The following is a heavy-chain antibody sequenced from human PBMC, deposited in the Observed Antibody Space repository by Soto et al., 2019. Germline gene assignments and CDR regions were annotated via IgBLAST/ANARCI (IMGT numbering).Heavy chain of an antibody. CDR2: TYYRSKWYN. CDR1: GDSVSSNTAA. D-gene: IGHD6-19*01. J-gene: IGHJ6*02. CDR3: ARGRGSGWKYYGMDV. Sequence: SQTLSLTCAISGDSVSSNTAAWNWIRQSPSRGLEWLGRTYYRSKWYNDYAGSVKSRISINPDTSKNQVSLQLNSVTPEDTAVYFCARGRGSGWKYYGMDVWGQGTTVTVSS. V-gene: IGHV6-1*01.